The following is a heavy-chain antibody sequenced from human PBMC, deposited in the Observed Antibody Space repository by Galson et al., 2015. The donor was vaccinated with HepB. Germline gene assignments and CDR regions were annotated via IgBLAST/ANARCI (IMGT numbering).Heavy chain of an antibody. CDR1: GDSVYNRSAA. V-gene: IGHV6-1*01. CDR3: ARGVASCWYGGCFFDY. D-gene: IGHD6-13*01. Sequence: CAISGDSVYNRSAAWHWIRQSPSGGLEWLGGTYYNSKWYTDFALSVESRIIINADTSKNQFSLHLKSVTPEDTAIYYCARGVASCWYGGCFFDYWGQGTMLTGSS. CDR2: TYYNSKWYT. J-gene: IGHJ4*02.